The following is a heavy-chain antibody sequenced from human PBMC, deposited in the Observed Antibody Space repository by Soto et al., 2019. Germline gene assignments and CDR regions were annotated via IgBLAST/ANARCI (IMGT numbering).Heavy chain of an antibody. Sequence: SVKVSCEASGYTFTSYDINWVRQATGQGLEWMGWMNPNSGNTGYAQKFQGRVTMTRNTSISTAYMELSSLRSEDTAVYYCARAFGDYYDSSGYAHWGQGTLVTVSS. CDR2: MNPNSGNT. CDR1: GYTFTSYD. J-gene: IGHJ4*02. CDR3: ARAFGDYYDSSGYAH. D-gene: IGHD3-22*01. V-gene: IGHV1-8*01.